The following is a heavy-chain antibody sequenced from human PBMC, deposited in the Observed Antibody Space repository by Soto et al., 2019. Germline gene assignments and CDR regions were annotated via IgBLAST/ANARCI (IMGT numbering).Heavy chain of an antibody. V-gene: IGHV3-48*02. CDR2: ISSSSSTI. J-gene: IGHJ4*02. Sequence: EVQLVESGGGLVQPGGSLRLSCAASGFSFNSYSMNWVRQAPGKGLEWVSYISSSSSTIYYADSVKGRFTISRDNAKNSLYLQMNSLRDEDTAVYYCARAGYYGSGILLWGQGTLVTVSS. CDR3: ARAGYYGSGILL. D-gene: IGHD3-10*01. CDR1: GFSFNSYS.